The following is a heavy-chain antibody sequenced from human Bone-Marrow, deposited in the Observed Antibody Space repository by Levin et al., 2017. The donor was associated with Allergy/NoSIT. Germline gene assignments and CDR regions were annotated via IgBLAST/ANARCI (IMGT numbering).Heavy chain of an antibody. CDR3: ASLSY. CDR1: GLSVSGNY. CDR2: IYSTGIM. Sequence: GGSLRLSCAVSGLSVSGNYMSWVRQAPGKKLEWVAAIYSTGIMYYADSLKGRFTISRDTSKDRVYLQMYSLSLEDTAVYYCASLSYWGQGTLVTVSS. V-gene: IGHV3-66*01. J-gene: IGHJ4*02.